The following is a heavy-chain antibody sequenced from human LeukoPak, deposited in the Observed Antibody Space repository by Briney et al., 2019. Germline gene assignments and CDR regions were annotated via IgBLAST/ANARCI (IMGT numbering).Heavy chain of an antibody. Sequence: SETLSLTCTVSGGSIRSYYWSWIRQPPGKGLEFIGYIFYSGNTNYNPSLKSRVTLSIDASKNQFSLKLLSVTAADTAVYYCARGYSSSWYGWNWFDPWGQGTLVTVSS. J-gene: IGHJ5*02. CDR2: IFYSGNT. V-gene: IGHV4-59*08. CDR3: ARGYSSSWYGWNWFDP. CDR1: GGSIRSYY. D-gene: IGHD6-13*01.